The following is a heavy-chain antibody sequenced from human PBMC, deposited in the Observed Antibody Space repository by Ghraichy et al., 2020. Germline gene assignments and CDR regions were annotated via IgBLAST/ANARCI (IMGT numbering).Heavy chain of an antibody. Sequence: GGSLNISCKGSGYRFSTYWIGWVRQMPGKGLEWMGIIYPDDSDTRYSPSFQGQVTISADKSISTAYLQWSSLKASDTAIYYCARLNERYGDYGGWFDPWGQGTLVTVSS. D-gene: IGHD4-17*01. J-gene: IGHJ5*02. V-gene: IGHV5-51*01. CDR1: GYRFSTYW. CDR2: IYPDDSDT. CDR3: ARLNERYGDYGGWFDP.